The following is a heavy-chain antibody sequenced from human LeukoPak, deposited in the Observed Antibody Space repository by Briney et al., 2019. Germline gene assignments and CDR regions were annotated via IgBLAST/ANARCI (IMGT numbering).Heavy chain of an antibody. CDR3: ARSRNGHDILTGYYSPFDY. CDR1: GYTFTSYG. J-gene: IGHJ4*02. V-gene: IGHV1-18*01. Sequence: ASVKVSCKASGYTFTSYGISWVRQAPGQGLEWKGWISAYNGNTNYAQKLQGRVTMTTDTSTSTAYMELRSLRSDDTAVYYCARSRNGHDILTGYYSPFDYWGQGTLVTVSS. CDR2: ISAYNGNT. D-gene: IGHD3-9*01.